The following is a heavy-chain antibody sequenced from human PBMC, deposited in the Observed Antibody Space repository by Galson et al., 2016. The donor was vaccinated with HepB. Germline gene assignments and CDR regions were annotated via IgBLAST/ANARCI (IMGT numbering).Heavy chain of an antibody. V-gene: IGHV3-23*01. D-gene: IGHD2-2*01. CDR1: GFTFKNYA. Sequence: SLRLSCAASGFTFKNYAMAWVRQPPGKWLEWVAVISVTASNIYFSDFVRGRFTVSRDDSESTLYLQMNSLGAEDSAVYFCVRYQRVAGTYYFDYWGPGTLVTVSS. J-gene: IGHJ4*02. CDR3: VRYQRVAGTYYFDY. CDR2: ISVTASNI.